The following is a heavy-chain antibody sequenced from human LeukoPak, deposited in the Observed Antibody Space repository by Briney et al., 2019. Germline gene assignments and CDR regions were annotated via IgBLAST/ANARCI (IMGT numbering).Heavy chain of an antibody. CDR1: GYSFIYYW. CDR3: ARRAKDEYADF. D-gene: IGHD2-15*01. J-gene: IGHJ4*02. Sequence: GESLKISCKVSGYSFIYYWIVWVRQMPGKGLEWIGVIYPGDSDTRYSPSFQGQVTIPADKSINTAYLQWSSLRASDTGMYFCARRAKDEYADFWRQGTLLTVSS. CDR2: IYPGDSDT. V-gene: IGHV5-51*01.